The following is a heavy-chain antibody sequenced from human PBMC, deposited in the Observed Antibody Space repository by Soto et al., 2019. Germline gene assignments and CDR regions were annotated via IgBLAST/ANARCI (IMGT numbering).Heavy chain of an antibody. CDR2: IYPDDSDT. J-gene: IGHJ4*02. V-gene: IGHV5-51*01. Sequence: XESLKISWQDSGYRFASYWLAWVRQMPGKGLEWMGVIYPDDSDTKYSPSLQGQVTISADESISTAYLQWGNLKASDTAIYYCARIRIHSGDFRSFDDWGQGTLVTVSS. CDR1: GYRFASYW. D-gene: IGHD2-21*01. CDR3: ARIRIHSGDFRSFDD.